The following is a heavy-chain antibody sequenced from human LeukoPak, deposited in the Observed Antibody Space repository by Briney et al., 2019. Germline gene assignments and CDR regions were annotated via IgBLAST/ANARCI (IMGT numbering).Heavy chain of an antibody. J-gene: IGHJ5*02. Sequence: GGSLRLSCAASGFTFSSYGMHWVRQAPGKGLEWVAFIRYDGSNKYYADSVKGRFTISRGNSKNTLYLQMNSLRAEDTAVYYCAKARMGHYGSGTVSWFDPWGQGTLVTVSS. D-gene: IGHD3-10*01. CDR2: IRYDGSNK. CDR1: GFTFSSYG. V-gene: IGHV3-30*02. CDR3: AKARMGHYGSGTVSWFDP.